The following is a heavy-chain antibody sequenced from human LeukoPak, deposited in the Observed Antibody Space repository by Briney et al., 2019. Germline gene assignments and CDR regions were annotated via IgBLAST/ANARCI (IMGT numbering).Heavy chain of an antibody. J-gene: IGHJ3*02. CDR3: ARYDSSGYYYGEEAFDI. D-gene: IGHD3-22*01. CDR1: GYTFTIYA. CDR2: INAGNGNT. V-gene: IGHV1-3*01. Sequence: ASVNVSFTASGYTFTIYAMHWVRQAPGQRLEWMGWINAGNGNTKYSQKFQGRVTITRDTSASTAYMELSSLRSEDTAVYYCARYDSSGYYYGEEAFDIWGQGTMVTVSS.